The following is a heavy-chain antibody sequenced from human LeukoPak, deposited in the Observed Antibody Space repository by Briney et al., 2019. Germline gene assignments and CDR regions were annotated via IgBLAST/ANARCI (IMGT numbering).Heavy chain of an antibody. CDR1: GHTFTSYD. CDR2: MNPNSGNT. Sequence: ASVKISCKASGHTFTSYDINWVRQATGQGLEWMGWMNPNSGNTGYAQKFQGRVTMTRNTSISTAYIELSSLRSEDTAVYYCARGKTKAAAGLRFDPWGQGTLVTVSS. J-gene: IGHJ5*02. CDR3: ARGKTKAAAGLRFDP. D-gene: IGHD6-13*01. V-gene: IGHV1-8*01.